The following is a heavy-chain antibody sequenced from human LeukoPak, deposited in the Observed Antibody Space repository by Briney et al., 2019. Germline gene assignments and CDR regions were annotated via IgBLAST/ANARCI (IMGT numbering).Heavy chain of an antibody. CDR2: IYPGDSDT. CDR1: GYSFTSYW. Sequence: GESLKISCKGSGYSFTSYWIGWVRQMPGKGLEWMGIIYPGDSDTRYSPSFQGQVTISAGKSISTAYLQWSSLKASDTAMYYCARQYYDFWSGYYEPFDYWGQGTLVTVSS. CDR3: ARQYYDFWSGYYEPFDY. J-gene: IGHJ4*02. D-gene: IGHD3-3*01. V-gene: IGHV5-51*01.